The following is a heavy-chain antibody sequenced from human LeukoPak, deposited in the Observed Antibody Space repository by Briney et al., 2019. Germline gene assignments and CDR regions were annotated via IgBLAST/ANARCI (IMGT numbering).Heavy chain of an antibody. J-gene: IGHJ4*02. CDR2: IYYSGST. D-gene: IGHD3-22*01. CDR3: ARQAITMIVGGVFDY. CDR1: GGSISSSSYY. Sequence: PSETLSLTCTVSGGSISSSSYYWGWIRQPPGKGLEWIGSIYYSGSTYYNPSFKSRVTISVDTSKNQFSLKLSSVTAADTAVYYCARQAITMIVGGVFDYWGQGTLVTVSS. V-gene: IGHV4-39*01.